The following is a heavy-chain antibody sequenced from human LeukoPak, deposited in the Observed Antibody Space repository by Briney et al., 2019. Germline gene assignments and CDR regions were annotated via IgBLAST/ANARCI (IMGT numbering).Heavy chain of an antibody. CDR3: ARLAAARPRAYHYYYTDV. D-gene: IGHD6-6*01. CDR1: GFTFDDYG. V-gene: IGHV3-20*04. Sequence: PGGSLRPSCAASGFTFDDYGMSWVRQAPGKGLELVSGINWNGGSTGYADSVKGRFTISRDNAKNSLYLQMNSLRAEDTALYYCARLAAARPRAYHYYYTDVWGKGTTVTVSS. CDR2: INWNGGST. J-gene: IGHJ6*03.